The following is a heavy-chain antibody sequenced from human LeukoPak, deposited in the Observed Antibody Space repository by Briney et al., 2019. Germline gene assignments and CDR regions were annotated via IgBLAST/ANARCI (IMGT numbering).Heavy chain of an antibody. D-gene: IGHD5-12*01. Sequence: RGSLRLSCAASGFTFSDYYMSWIRQAPGKGLEWVSYISSSSRSTTYADSVKSRFTISRDNAKNSLYLQMNSLRAEDTAVYYCSSGYESDYFFYYGMDVWGQGTTVTVSS. CDR3: SSGYESDYFFYYGMDV. CDR1: GFTFSDYY. CDR2: ISSSSRST. J-gene: IGHJ6*02. V-gene: IGHV3-11*06.